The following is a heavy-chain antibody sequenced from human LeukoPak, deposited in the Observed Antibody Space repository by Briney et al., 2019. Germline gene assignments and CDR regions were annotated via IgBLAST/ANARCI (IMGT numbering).Heavy chain of an antibody. CDR2: IKQDGSEK. D-gene: IGHD3-22*01. V-gene: IGHV3-7*01. CDR3: ARLIVVKGGDFDY. Sequence: GGSLRLSCAAFGFTFSSYWMSWVRQAPGKGLEWVANIKQDGSEKYYVDSVKGRFTISRDNAKNSLYLQMNSLRAEDTAVYYCARLIVVKGGDFDYWGQGTLVTVSS. J-gene: IGHJ4*02. CDR1: GFTFSSYW.